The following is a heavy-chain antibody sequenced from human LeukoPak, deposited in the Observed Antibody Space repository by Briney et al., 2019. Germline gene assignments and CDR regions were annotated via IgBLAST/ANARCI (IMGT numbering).Heavy chain of an antibody. CDR2: IYYSGST. Sequence: SETLSLTCTVSGGSISSSSYYWGWIRQPPGKGLEWIGSIYYSGSTYYNPSLKSRVTISIDTSKNQLSLKLISLTAVYTAVYXXXRTPEIYXXXGYPLXYXDYWGQGTLVTVSS. V-gene: IGHV4-39*01. CDR3: XRTPEIYXXXGYPLXYXDY. CDR1: GGSISSSSYY. J-gene: IGHJ4*02. D-gene: IGHD5-18*01.